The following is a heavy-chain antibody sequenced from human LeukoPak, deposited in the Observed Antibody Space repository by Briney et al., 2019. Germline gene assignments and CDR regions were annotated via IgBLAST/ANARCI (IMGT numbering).Heavy chain of an antibody. J-gene: IGHJ5*02. D-gene: IGHD4-11*01. CDR3: ARGEGSTVTTNNWFDP. Sequence: EASVKVSCKASGYTFTGYYMHWVRQAPGQGLEWMGWINPNSGGTNYAQKFQGRVTMTRDTSISTAYMELSRLRSDDTAVYYCARGEGSTVTTNNWFDPWGQGTLVTVSS. CDR2: INPNSGGT. CDR1: GYTFTGYY. V-gene: IGHV1-2*02.